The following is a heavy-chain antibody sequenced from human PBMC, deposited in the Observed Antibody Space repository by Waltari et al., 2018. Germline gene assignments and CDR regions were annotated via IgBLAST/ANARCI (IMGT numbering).Heavy chain of an antibody. CDR1: FSSYE. CDR2: ISSSGSTI. J-gene: IGHJ4*02. V-gene: IGHV3-48*03. Sequence: FSSYEMNWVRQAPGKGLEWVSYISSSGSTIYYADSVKGRFTISRDNAKNSLYLQMNSLRAEDTAVYYCARDLPRGHWGQGTLVTVSS. CDR3: ARDLPRGH. D-gene: IGHD3-10*01.